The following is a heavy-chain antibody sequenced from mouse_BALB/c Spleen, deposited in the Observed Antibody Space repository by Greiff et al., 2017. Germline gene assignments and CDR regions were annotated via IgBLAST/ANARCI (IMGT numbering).Heavy chain of an antibody. D-gene: IGHD2-1*01. CDR1: GYSITSYYA. CDR3: AKGGNYPAWFAY. CDR2: ISYSGST. V-gene: IGHV3-2*02. J-gene: IGHJ3*01. Sequence: EVKLQESGPGLVKPSQSLSLTCTVTGYSITSYYAWNWIRQFPGNKLEWMGYISYSGSTSYNPSLKSRISITRDTSKNQFFLQLNSVTTEDTATYYCAKGGNYPAWFAYWGQGTLVTVSA.